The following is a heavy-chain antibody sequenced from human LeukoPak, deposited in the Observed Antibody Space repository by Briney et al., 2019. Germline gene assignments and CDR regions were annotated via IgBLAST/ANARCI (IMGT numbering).Heavy chain of an antibody. D-gene: IGHD3-10*01. CDR3: ARDLGTAAGYYFDY. V-gene: IGHV3-30*03. CDR2: ISYDGNAK. CDR1: GFTFSSCG. Sequence: PGGSLRLSCSASGFTFSSCGMHWVRQAPGMGLEWVAMISYDGNAKYYVDSVKGRFTISRDNAKNSLYLQMNSLRAEDTAVYYCARDLGTAAGYYFDYWGQGTLVTVSS. J-gene: IGHJ4*02.